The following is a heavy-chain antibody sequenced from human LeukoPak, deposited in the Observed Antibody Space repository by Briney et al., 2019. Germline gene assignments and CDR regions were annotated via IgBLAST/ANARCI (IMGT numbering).Heavy chain of an antibody. D-gene: IGHD3-22*01. Sequence: SETLSLTCTVSGYSISSGYYWGWIRQPPGKGLEWIGSIYHSGSTYYNPSLKSRVTISVDTSKNQFSLKLSSVTAADTAVYYCAGGVPGYYDSSGYTMDWGQGTLVTVSS. CDR1: GYSISSGYY. CDR3: AGGVPGYYDSSGYTMD. J-gene: IGHJ4*02. CDR2: IYHSGST. V-gene: IGHV4-38-2*02.